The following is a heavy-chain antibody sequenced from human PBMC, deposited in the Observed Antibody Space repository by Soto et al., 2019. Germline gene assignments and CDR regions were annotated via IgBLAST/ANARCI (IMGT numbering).Heavy chain of an antibody. J-gene: IGHJ3*02. D-gene: IGHD6-13*01. V-gene: IGHV3-30-3*01. CDR2: ISYDGSNK. CDR3: ARDLYSSSWYRGRSDAFDI. CDR1: GFTFSSYA. Sequence: GGSLRLSXAASGFTFSSYAMHWVRQAPGKGLEWVAVISYDGSNKYYADSVKGRFTISRDNSKNTLYLQMNSLRAEDTAVYYCARDLYSSSWYRGRSDAFDIWGQGTMVTVS.